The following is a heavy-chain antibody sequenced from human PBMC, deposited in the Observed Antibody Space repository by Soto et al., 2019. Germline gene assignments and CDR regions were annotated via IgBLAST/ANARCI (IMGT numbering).Heavy chain of an antibody. J-gene: IGHJ6*02. V-gene: IGHV4-34*01. D-gene: IGHD5-12*01. CDR1: GGSFSGYY. Sequence: SETLSLTCAVYGGSFSGYYWSWIRQPPGKGLEWIGEINHSGSTNYNPSLRSRVTISVDTSKNQFSLKLSSVTAAGTAVYYCARGGYVTYYYYYGMDVWGQGTTVTVSS. CDR3: ARGGYVTYYYYYGMDV. CDR2: INHSGST.